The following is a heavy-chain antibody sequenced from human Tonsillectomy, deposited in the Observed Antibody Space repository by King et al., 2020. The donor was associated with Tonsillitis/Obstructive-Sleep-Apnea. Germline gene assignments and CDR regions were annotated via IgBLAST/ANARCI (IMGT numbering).Heavy chain of an antibody. V-gene: IGHV4-59*01. CDR1: GGSISSYY. CDR2: IYYSGST. Sequence: VQLQESGPGLVKPSETLSLTCTVSGGSISSYYWSWIRQPPGKGLEWIGYIYYSGSTNYNPSLKSLVTISVDTSKNQFSLKLSSVTAADTAVYYCARDMVLEAGGDAFDIWGQGTMVTVSS. D-gene: IGHD2-8*01. J-gene: IGHJ3*02. CDR3: ARDMVLEAGGDAFDI.